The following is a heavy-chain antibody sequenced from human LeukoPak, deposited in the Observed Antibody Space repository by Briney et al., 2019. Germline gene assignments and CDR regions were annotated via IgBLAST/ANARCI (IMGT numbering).Heavy chain of an antibody. D-gene: IGHD6-19*01. CDR3: ARVGYSSGWGL. V-gene: IGHV3-48*03. Sequence: GGSLRLSCAASGFTFSSYVMNWVRQAPGKGLEWVSYISSSGSTIYYADSVKGRFTISRDNAKNSLYLQMNSLRAEDTAVYYCARVGYSSGWGLWGRGTLVTVSS. J-gene: IGHJ2*01. CDR1: GFTFSSYV. CDR2: ISSSGSTI.